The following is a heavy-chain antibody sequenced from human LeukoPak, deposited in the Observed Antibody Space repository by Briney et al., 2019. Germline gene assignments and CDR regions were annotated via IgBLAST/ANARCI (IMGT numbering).Heavy chain of an antibody. V-gene: IGHV1-2*02. CDR1: GYTFTGYY. CDR2: INPNSGGT. CDR3: ARVSGCSYGSYGMDV. J-gene: IGHJ6*02. Sequence: ASVKVSCKASGYTFTGYYMHWVRQAPGQGLEWMGWINPNSGGTNYAQKFQGRVTMTRDTSISTAYMELSRLRSDDTAVYYCARVSGCSYGSYGMDVWGQGTTVTVSS. D-gene: IGHD5-18*01.